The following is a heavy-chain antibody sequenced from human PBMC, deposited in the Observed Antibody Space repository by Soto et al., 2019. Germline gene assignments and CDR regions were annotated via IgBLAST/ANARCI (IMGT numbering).Heavy chain of an antibody. CDR1: GGSISSYY. CDR3: ARDLGTGLRFSEWLLYGMDV. Sequence: SETLSLTCTVSGGSISSYYWSWIRQPPGKGLEWIGYIYYSGSTYYNPSLKSRVTISVDTSKNQFSLKLSSVTAADTAVYYCARDLGTGLRFSEWLLYGMDVWGQGTTVTVSS. J-gene: IGHJ6*02. D-gene: IGHD3-3*01. V-gene: IGHV4-59*12. CDR2: IYYSGST.